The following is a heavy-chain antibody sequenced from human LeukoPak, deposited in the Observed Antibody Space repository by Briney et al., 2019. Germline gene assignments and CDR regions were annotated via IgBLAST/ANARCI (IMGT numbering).Heavy chain of an antibody. D-gene: IGHD3-22*01. V-gene: IGHV3-23*01. CDR2: ISGSGGST. J-gene: IGHJ4*02. CDR3: AKDSPHYYDSSPEY. Sequence: GGSLRLSCAASGFTFSSYAMSWVRQAPGKGLEWVSAISGSGGSTYYADSVKGRFTISRDNSKNALYLQMNSLRAEDTAVYYCAKDSPHYYDSSPEYWGQGTLVTVSS. CDR1: GFTFSSYA.